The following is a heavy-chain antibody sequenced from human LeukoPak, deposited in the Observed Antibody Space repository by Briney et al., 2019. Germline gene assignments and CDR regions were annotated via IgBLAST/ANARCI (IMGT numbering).Heavy chain of an antibody. CDR1: GGSISSGSYY. D-gene: IGHD3-22*01. CDR3: AREYYYDSSGPGDYFDY. Sequence: SQTLSLTCTVSGGSISSGSYYWSWIRQPAGKGLEWIGRIYTSGSTNYNPSLKSRVTISVDTSKNQFSLKLSSVTAADTAVYYCAREYYYDSSGPGDYFDYWGQGTLVNVSS. V-gene: IGHV4-61*02. J-gene: IGHJ4*02. CDR2: IYTSGST.